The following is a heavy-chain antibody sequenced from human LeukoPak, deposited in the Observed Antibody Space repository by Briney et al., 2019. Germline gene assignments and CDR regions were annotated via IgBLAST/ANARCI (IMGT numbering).Heavy chain of an antibody. D-gene: IGHD2-2*01. J-gene: IGHJ3*02. Sequence: GXSXXLSCXASXXTXDDXAXXWVRHAPGKGLEWVSGISWNSGSIGYADSVKGRFTISRDNAKNSLYLQMNSLRAEDTALYYCAKALLGYCSSTSCLNDAFDIWGQGTMVTVSS. CDR1: XXTXDDXA. V-gene: IGHV3-9*01. CDR2: ISWNSGSI. CDR3: AKALLGYCSSTSCLNDAFDI.